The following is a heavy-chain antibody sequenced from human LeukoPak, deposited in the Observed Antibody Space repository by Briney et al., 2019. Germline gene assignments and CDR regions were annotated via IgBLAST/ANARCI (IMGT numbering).Heavy chain of an antibody. D-gene: IGHD3-22*01. V-gene: IGHV3-43D*03. CDR2: ISWEGGST. CDR3: AKDSLNLYYDSSGYLSH. J-gene: IGHJ4*02. CDR1: GFTFDDYA. Sequence: GGSLRLSRAASGFTFDDYAMHWVRQAPGKGLEGVSLISWEGGSTYYADSVKGRFAISRDNSKNSLYLQMNSLRAEDTALYYCAKDSLNLYYDSSGYLSHWGQGTLVTVSS.